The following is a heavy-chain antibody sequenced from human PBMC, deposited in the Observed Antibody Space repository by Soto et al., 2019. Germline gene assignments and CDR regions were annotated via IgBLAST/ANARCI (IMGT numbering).Heavy chain of an antibody. CDR3: ATEGYSSSWYQGYNWFDP. D-gene: IGHD6-13*01. Sequence: SVKVSCKASGGPFSSYAISWVRQAPGQGLEWMGGIIPIFGTANYAQKFQGRVTITADESTSTAYMELSSLRSEDTAVYYCATEGYSSSWYQGYNWFDPWGQGTLVTVSS. J-gene: IGHJ5*02. CDR2: IIPIFGTA. CDR1: GGPFSSYA. V-gene: IGHV1-69*13.